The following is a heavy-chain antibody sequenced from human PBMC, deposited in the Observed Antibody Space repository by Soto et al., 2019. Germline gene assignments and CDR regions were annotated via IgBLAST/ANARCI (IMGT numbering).Heavy chain of an antibody. CDR2: INPNSGGA. J-gene: IGHJ5*02. V-gene: IGHV1-2*04. Sequence: ASVKVSCKASGYTFTGYYMHWVRQAPGQGLEWMGWINPNSGGANYAQKFQGWVTMTRDTSISTAYMELSRLRSDDTAVYYCARAGYCSGGSCYSRWFDPWGQGXLVTVSS. CDR3: ARAGYCSGGSCYSRWFDP. D-gene: IGHD2-15*01. CDR1: GYTFTGYY.